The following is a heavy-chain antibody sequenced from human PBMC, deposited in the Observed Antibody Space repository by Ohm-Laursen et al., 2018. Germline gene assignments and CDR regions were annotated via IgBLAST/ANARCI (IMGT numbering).Heavy chain of an antibody. CDR2: IYYSGST. Sequence: SETLSLTCTVSGGSISSYYWSWIRQPPGKGPEWIGYIYYSGSTNDNPSLKSRVTISVDTSKNQFSLKLTSVTAADTAVYYCARNRGYSDSSGYYWYFDLWGRGTLVTVSS. CDR1: GGSISSYY. D-gene: IGHD3-22*01. J-gene: IGHJ2*01. V-gene: IGHV4-59*01. CDR3: ARNRGYSDSSGYYWYFDL.